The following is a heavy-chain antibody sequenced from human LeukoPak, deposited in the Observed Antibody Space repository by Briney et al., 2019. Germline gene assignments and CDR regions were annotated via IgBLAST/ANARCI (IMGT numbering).Heavy chain of an antibody. CDR3: ARDCWTGGPCDWFDP. D-gene: IGHD3/OR15-3a*01. V-gene: IGHV1-69*05. CDR1: GGTFSSYA. Sequence: SVKVSCKASGGTFSSYAISWVRQAPGQGLEWMGGIIPIFSTANYAQKFQGRVTITTDESTSTAYFALSSLRSQDTAVYYCARDCWTGGPCDWFDPWGQGTLVPVPS. J-gene: IGHJ5*02. CDR2: IIPIFSTA.